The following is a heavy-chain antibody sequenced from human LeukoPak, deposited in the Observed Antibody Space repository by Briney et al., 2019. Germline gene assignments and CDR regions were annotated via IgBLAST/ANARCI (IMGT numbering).Heavy chain of an antibody. V-gene: IGHV3-15*01. CDR2: IKKKTDGETT. CDR3: TTQSHMDV. Sequence: GGSLRLSCAASGFTFSNAWMSWVRQAPGKGPEWVGRIKKKTDGETTDYAAPVKGRFIISRDDSKNTLYLQMNSLKTADIAVYYSTTQSHMDVWGKGTTVSVSS. CDR1: GFTFSNAW. J-gene: IGHJ6*03.